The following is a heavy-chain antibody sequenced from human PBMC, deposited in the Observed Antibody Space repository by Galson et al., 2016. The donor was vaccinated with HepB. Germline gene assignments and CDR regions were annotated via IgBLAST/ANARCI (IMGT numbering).Heavy chain of an antibody. Sequence: SLRLSCAASGFTFNIYAMSWVRQAPGKGLECVSVVSGSSSTTYYADSVKGRFTISKDNSRNTLYLQMNTLRAEDTAIYYCAKGRVGITTSALDYWGQGTLVTVSS. D-gene: IGHD1-26*01. CDR1: GFTFNIYA. J-gene: IGHJ4*02. V-gene: IGHV3-23*01. CDR2: VSGSSSTT. CDR3: AKGRVGITTSALDY.